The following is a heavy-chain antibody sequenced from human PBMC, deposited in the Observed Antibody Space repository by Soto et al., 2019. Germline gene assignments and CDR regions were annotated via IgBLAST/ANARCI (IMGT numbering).Heavy chain of an antibody. CDR2: IDYGGST. V-gene: IGHV4-30-4*01. CDR3: ARRAGQFRPYGMDV. J-gene: IGHJ6*02. Sequence: QVQLQESGPGLVKPSQTLSLTCTVSGGSISSGDYYWSWIRQSPGKGLEWSGYIDYGGSTYYNPSLRSRLIISIATSKNHFSLKLSSVTAADTAVYYCARRAGQFRPYGMDVWGQETTVTVSS. D-gene: IGHD6-13*01. CDR1: GGSISSGDYY.